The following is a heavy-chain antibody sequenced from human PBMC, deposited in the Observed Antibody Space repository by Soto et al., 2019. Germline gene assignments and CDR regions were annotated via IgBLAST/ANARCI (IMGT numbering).Heavy chain of an antibody. CDR2: INSDGSST. J-gene: IGHJ5*02. CDR3: ARGSLYYDFWSGYYNPNWFEP. Sequence: QPVGSLRLSCASSVFTFSSYWMHCVRQSPGKGLVWVSRINSDGSSTSYADSVKGRFTISRDNAKNTLYLQMNSLRAEDTAVYYCARGSLYYDFWSGYYNPNWFEPWGQGTLVTVSS. D-gene: IGHD3-3*01. CDR1: VFTFSSYW. V-gene: IGHV3-74*01.